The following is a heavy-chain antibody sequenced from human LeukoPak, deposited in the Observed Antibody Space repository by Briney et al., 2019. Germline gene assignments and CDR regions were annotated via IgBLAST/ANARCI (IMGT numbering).Heavy chain of an antibody. J-gene: IGHJ4*02. CDR2: INSDGSST. CDR3: ARAFDNYYYDSSANTRINY. Sequence: GGSLRLSCAASGFTFSSYWMHWVRQAPGKGLVWVSRINSDGSSTSYADSVKGRFTISRDNAKNTLYLQMNSLRAEDTAVYYCARAFDNYYYDSSANTRINYWGQGTLVTVSS. V-gene: IGHV3-74*01. D-gene: IGHD3-22*01. CDR1: GFTFSSYW.